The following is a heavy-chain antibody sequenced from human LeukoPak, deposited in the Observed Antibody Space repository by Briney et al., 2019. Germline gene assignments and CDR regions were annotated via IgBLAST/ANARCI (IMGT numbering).Heavy chain of an antibody. J-gene: IGHJ4*02. CDR3: ASHRGDTYGPYDY. Sequence: KPSETLSLTCAVYGGSLSGHYWSWIRQPPGKGLEWIGEINHSGSTNYNPSLKSRVTMSVDTSNNQFSLKVNSVTAADTATYYCASHRGDTYGPYDYWGQGTLVTVSS. V-gene: IGHV4-34*01. CDR1: GGSLSGHY. CDR2: INHSGST. D-gene: IGHD5-18*01.